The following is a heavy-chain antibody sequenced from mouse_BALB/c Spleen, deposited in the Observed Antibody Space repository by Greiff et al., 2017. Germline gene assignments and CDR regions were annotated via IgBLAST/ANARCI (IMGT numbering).Heavy chain of an antibody. Sequence: QVQLQQSGPGLVAPSQSLSITCTVSGFSLTSYGVHWVRQPPGKGLEWLGVIWAGGSTNYNSALMSRLSISKDNSKSQVFLKMNSLQTDDTAMYYCARVPYYYGSSYWYFDVWGAGTTVTVSS. CDR2: IWAGGST. D-gene: IGHD1-1*01. CDR3: ARVPYYYGSSYWYFDV. CDR1: GFSLTSYG. J-gene: IGHJ1*01. V-gene: IGHV2-9*02.